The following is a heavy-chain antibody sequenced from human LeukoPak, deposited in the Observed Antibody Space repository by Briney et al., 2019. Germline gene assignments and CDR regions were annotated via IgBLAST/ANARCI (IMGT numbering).Heavy chain of an antibody. D-gene: IGHD6-19*01. J-gene: IGHJ1*01. CDR3: AKDFNQWLALVAPIFQH. Sequence: PGRSLRLSGAASGFTFSSYGMHWVRQAPGKGLEWVAVISYDGSNKYYADSVKGRFTISRDNSKNTLYLQMNSLRAEDTAVYYCAKDFNQWLALVAPIFQHWGQGTLVTVSS. CDR2: ISYDGSNK. CDR1: GFTFSSYG. V-gene: IGHV3-30*18.